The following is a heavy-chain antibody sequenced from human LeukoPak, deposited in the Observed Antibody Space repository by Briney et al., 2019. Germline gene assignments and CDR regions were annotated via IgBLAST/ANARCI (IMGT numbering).Heavy chain of an antibody. Sequence: GSSVKVSCKASGYTFTSYGISWVRQAPGQGLEWMGWISAYNGNTNYAQKLQGRVTMTTDTSTSTTYMELSSLRSEDTAVYYCARGPRRSYDSSGYYSNDWGQGTLVTVS. CDR2: ISAYNGNT. CDR1: GYTFTSYG. CDR3: ARGPRRSYDSSGYYSND. D-gene: IGHD3-22*01. J-gene: IGHJ1*01. V-gene: IGHV1-18*01.